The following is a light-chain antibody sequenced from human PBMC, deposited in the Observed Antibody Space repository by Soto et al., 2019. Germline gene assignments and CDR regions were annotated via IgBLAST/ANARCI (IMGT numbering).Light chain of an antibody. V-gene: IGKV1-5*03. CDR3: QYYNNYCWT. Sequence: DIQLTKSPSTLSASVGDRVTITCRASQRISSCLAWYQQKPGKAPKFLIYKTSNLESGVPSRFSGSGSGTEFTLTISSLQPDDFATYYCQYYNNYCWTFGQGTKVEIK. J-gene: IGKJ1*01. CDR2: KTS. CDR1: QRISSC.